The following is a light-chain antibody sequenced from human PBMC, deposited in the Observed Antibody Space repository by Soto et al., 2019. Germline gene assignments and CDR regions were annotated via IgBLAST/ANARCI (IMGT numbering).Light chain of an antibody. CDR2: GVS. J-gene: IGKJ4*01. CDR3: QQYSIFALS. V-gene: IGKV3-20*01. Sequence: EIVLTQSPGTLSLSPGERATLSCRASQSVSNYLAWYQQKPGQAPRLLIYGVSSRATDIPDRFSGSGSGTDFTLTISRLEPEDFAVYYCQQYSIFALSFGGGTKVEIK. CDR1: QSVSNY.